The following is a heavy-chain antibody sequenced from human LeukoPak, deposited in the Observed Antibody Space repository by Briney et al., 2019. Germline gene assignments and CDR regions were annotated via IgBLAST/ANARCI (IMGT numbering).Heavy chain of an antibody. Sequence: PGGSLRLSCAASGFTFSAYGMHWVRQAPGNGLEWVAFIRYDGSEKYYADSVKGRFTISRDNSKNTLYLQMSSLRAEDTAVYYCAEDIPDYYDTSRYYYGSSYWGQGTLVTVSS. CDR3: AEDIPDYYDTSRYYYGSSY. CDR1: GFTFSAYG. D-gene: IGHD3-22*01. CDR2: IRYDGSEK. V-gene: IGHV3-30*02. J-gene: IGHJ4*02.